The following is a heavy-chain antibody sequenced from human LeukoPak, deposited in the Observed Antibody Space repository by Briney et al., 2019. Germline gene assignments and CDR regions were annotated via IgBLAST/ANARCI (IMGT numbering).Heavy chain of an antibody. D-gene: IGHD1-26*01. CDR3: ARDSPISGSYYGGLGY. CDR2: INPSGGST. CDR1: GYIFSSYY. J-gene: IGHJ4*02. V-gene: IGHV1-46*01. Sequence: ASVKVSCKASGYIFSSYYMNWVRQAPGQGLEWMGIINPSGGSTSYAQKFQGRVTMTRDTSTSTVYMELSSLRSEDTAVYYCARDSPISGSYYGGLGYWGQGTLVTVSS.